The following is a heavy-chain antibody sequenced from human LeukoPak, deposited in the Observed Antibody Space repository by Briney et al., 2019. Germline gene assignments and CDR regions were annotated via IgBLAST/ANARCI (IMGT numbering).Heavy chain of an antibody. J-gene: IGHJ4*01. CDR2: ISGSGGST. V-gene: IGHV3-23*01. CDR1: GFTFSSYA. Sequence: SGGPLRLSCAASGFTFSSYAMSWVRQAPGKGLEWVSAISGSGGSTYYADSVKGRFTISRDNSKNTLYLQMNSLRAEDTAVYYCAKDLGGSSSPFDYWGHRTLVTVSS. D-gene: IGHD6-6*01. CDR3: AKDLGGSSSPFDY.